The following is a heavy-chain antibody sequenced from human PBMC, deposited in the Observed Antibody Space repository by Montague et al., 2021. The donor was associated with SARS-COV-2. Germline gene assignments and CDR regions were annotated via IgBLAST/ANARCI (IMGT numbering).Heavy chain of an antibody. CDR1: GFTFRNYG. V-gene: IGHV3-23*01. CDR2: ITGSGGST. D-gene: IGHD3-22*01. CDR3: AKGYYYDTGGYLNPFDY. Sequence: SLRLSCAASGFTFRNYGMSWVRQAPGKGLEWVSGITGSGGSTYYADSVKGRFTISRDNSKNTLYLQMNSLRAEDTAVYYCAKGYYYDTGGYLNPFDYWGQGTLVTVSS. J-gene: IGHJ4*02.